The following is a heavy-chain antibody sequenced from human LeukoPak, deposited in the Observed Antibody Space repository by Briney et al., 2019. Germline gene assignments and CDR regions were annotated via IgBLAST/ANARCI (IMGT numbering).Heavy chain of an antibody. V-gene: IGHV3-48*03. CDR2: ISSSGSAI. Sequence: GGSLRLSCAASGFSFSSYEMNWVRQAPGKGLEWVSYISSSGSAIYSAASVKGRSTISRDNAKNSLYLQMNNLRAEDTAVYYCARGQYCTNGVCTDYWYFDLWGRGTLVTVSS. J-gene: IGHJ2*01. CDR1: GFSFSSYE. D-gene: IGHD2-8*01. CDR3: ARGQYCTNGVCTDYWYFDL.